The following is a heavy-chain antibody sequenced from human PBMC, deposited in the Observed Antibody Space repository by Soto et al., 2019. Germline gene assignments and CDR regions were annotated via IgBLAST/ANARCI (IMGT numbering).Heavy chain of an antibody. J-gene: IGHJ4*02. CDR3: ARGLYSSSLTYYFDY. Sequence: SVKVSCKASGGTFSSYAISWVRQAPGQGLEWMGGIIPIFGTANYAQKFQGRVTITADESTSTAYMELSSLRSEDTAVYYCARGLYSSSLTYYFDYWGQGTLVTVSS. D-gene: IGHD6-6*01. CDR1: GGTFSSYA. V-gene: IGHV1-69*13. CDR2: IIPIFGTA.